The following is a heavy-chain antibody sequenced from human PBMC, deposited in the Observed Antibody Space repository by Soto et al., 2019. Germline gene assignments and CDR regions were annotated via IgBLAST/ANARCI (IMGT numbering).Heavy chain of an antibody. D-gene: IGHD2-15*01. V-gene: IGHV4-39*01. CDR3: ARVVAATPDAFDI. CDR2: IYYSGST. CDR1: GGSISSSSYY. Sequence: QLQLQESGPGLVKPSETLSLTCTVSGGSISSSSYYWGWIRQPPGKGLGWIGSIYYSGSTYYNPSLKSRVTISVDTSKNQFSLKLSSVTAADTAVYYCARVVAATPDAFDIWGQGTMVTVSS. J-gene: IGHJ3*02.